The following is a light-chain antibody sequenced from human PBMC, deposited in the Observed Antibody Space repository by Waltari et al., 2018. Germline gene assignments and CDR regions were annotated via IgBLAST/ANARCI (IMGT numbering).Light chain of an antibody. CDR3: ATWDDSLNWV. V-gene: IGLV1-44*01. CDR2: GND. J-gene: IGLJ3*02. CDR1: YSNIGSRA. Sequence: QSALTQPPSVSGTPGQRVTISCSGSYSNIGSRAVTWYQQLPGTAPNLLIYGNDHRPSGVPDRFSGSKSGTSASLAISGLQSEDEADYYCATWDDSLNWVFGGGTKLTVL.